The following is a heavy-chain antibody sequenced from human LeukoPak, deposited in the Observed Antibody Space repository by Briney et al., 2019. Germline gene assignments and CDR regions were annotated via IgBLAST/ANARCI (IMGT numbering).Heavy chain of an antibody. CDR2: IKQDGSEK. D-gene: IGHD5-12*01. CDR1: GFTFSSYW. CDR3: ARDRGYSGYDSLDY. J-gene: IGHJ4*02. V-gene: IGHV3-7*01. Sequence: PGGSLRLSCAASGFTFSSYWMSWVRQAPGKGLEWVANIKQDGSEKYYVDSVKGRFTISRDNAKNSLYLQMNGLRAEDTAVYYCARDRGYSGYDSLDYWGQGTLVTVSS.